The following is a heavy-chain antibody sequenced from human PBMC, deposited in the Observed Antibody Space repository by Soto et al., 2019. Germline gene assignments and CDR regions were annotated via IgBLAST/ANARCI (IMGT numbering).Heavy chain of an antibody. D-gene: IGHD1-26*01. CDR1: GFTFSDHY. CDR2: IRKEVNSYTT. J-gene: IGHJ5*01. V-gene: IGHV3-72*01. Sequence: EVQLVESGGGLVQPGGSLRLSCAASGFTFSDHYMEWVRQAPGKGLEWVGRIRKEVNSYTTEYAASVKGRFTISRDDSKNLLYMENSGLESDGPAMEYWGWRASKGSYSPDSWGQGTLVTVSS. CDR3: GWRASKGSYSPDS.